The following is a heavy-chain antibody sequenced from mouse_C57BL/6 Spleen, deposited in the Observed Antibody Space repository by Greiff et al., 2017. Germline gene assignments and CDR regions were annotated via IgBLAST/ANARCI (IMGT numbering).Heavy chain of an antibody. Sequence: VQLKESGPGLVKPSQSLSLTCSVTGYSITSGYYWNWIRQFPGNKLEWMGYISYDGSNKYNPSLKNRISITRDTSKNQFFLKLNSVTTEDTATYYCARGYYSNSAWFAYWGQGTLVTVSA. J-gene: IGHJ3*01. CDR2: ISYDGSN. CDR1: GYSITSGYY. D-gene: IGHD2-5*01. V-gene: IGHV3-6*01. CDR3: ARGYYSNSAWFAY.